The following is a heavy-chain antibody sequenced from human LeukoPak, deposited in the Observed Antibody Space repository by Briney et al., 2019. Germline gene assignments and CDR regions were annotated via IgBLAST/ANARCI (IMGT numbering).Heavy chain of an antibody. Sequence: LRDSLKNSGKVSGYSVTSYWIGWVRHMPATGLELMRIIYPGDSDTRYSPSFQGQVTISADKSISTAYLQWRSLKASDTAMYFFVKQKTAYEILTGYPSYGMDVWGKGTTVTVSS. CDR3: VKQKTAYEILTGYPSYGMDV. V-gene: IGHV5-51*01. CDR1: GYSVTSYW. CDR2: IYPGDSDT. J-gene: IGHJ6*04. D-gene: IGHD3-9*01.